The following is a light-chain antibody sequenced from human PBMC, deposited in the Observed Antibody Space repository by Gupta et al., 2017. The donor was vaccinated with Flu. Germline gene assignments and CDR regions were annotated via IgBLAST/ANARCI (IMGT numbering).Light chain of an antibody. V-gene: IGKV3-11*01. J-gene: IGKJ4*01. CDR3: QQRDDWPPYS. Sequence: ATVSLSPGERATLSCRASQSVGTFLAWYQHRPGQAPRLLIYDASKRATGIPARFSGSGSGTDFTLTINSLEPEDFALYYCQQRDDWPPYSFGGGTKVEIK. CDR1: QSVGTF. CDR2: DAS.